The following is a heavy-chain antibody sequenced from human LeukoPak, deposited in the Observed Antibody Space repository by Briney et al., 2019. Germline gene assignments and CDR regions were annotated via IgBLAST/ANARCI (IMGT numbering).Heavy chain of an antibody. CDR2: LYFTGST. Sequence: TSETLSLTCTVSGDSFNSRNYYWGWIRQPPGKVLEWIGSLYFTGSTYYNPSLKSRVTISLETAKNQFSLKMISVTGADTAVYYCARSLQDIWSGYEAPRRPFDQWGRGTLVTVTS. J-gene: IGHJ4*02. CDR1: GDSFNSRNYY. D-gene: IGHD6-25*01. CDR3: ARSLQDIWSGYEAPRRPFDQ. V-gene: IGHV4-39*01.